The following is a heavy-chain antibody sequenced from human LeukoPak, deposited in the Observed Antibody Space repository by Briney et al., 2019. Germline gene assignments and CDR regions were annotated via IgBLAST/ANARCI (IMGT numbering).Heavy chain of an antibody. CDR1: GLTLSTYN. V-gene: IGHV3-48*02. J-gene: IGHJ4*02. CDR2: IDSSNSPI. Sequence: GGSLRLSCAASGLTLSTYNMNRVRQAPGKGLEWVSYIDSSNSPIYYADSVKGRFTISRDNGKNSLYLQMNSLRDEDTAVYYCARDRCSGGSCYFDYWGQGTLVTVSS. D-gene: IGHD2-15*01. CDR3: ARDRCSGGSCYFDY.